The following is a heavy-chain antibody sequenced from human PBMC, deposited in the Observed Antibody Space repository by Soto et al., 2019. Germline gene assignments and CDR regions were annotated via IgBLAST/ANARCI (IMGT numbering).Heavy chain of an antibody. CDR1: VGTIISGDYY. CDR2: IYYSGST. CDR3: AREWNYGDPFDY. J-gene: IGHJ4*02. Sequence: PSETLSLTCIFSVGTIISGDYYWWWIRQPPGKGLEWIGYIYYSGSTYYNPSLKSRVTISVDTSKNQFSLKLSSVTAADTAVYYCAREWNYGDPFDYWGQGTLVTVSS. V-gene: IGHV4-30-4*01. D-gene: IGHD4-17*01.